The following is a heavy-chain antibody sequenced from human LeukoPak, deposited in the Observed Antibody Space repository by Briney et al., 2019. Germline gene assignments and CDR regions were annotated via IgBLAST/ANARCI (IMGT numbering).Heavy chain of an antibody. D-gene: IGHD3-22*01. V-gene: IGHV4-59*01. J-gene: IGHJ4*02. CDR3: ARENDSSGYYYDY. CDR1: GGSISTYY. CDR2: IYYSGST. Sequence: PSETLSLTCTVSGGSISTYYWSWIRQPPGKGLEWIGYIYYSGSTNYNPSLKSRVTISVDTSKNQFFLKLSSVTAADTAVYYCARENDSSGYYYDYWGQGTLVTVPS.